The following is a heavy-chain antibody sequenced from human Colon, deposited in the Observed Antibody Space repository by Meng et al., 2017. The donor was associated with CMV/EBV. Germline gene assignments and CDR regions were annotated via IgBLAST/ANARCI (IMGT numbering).Heavy chain of an antibody. CDR1: AFTFSSYW. D-gene: IGHD3-3*01. CDR3: ARDRKRDAYYVFWSGFSVFDY. J-gene: IGHJ4*02. V-gene: IGHV3-7*01. Sequence: GESLKISCAASAFTFSSYWMSWVRQAPGKGLEWVANIKQDGSEKYYADSVKGRFTISRDNAKNSLYLHMNSLRSEDTAVYYCARDRKRDAYYVFWSGFSVFDYWGQGTLVTVSS. CDR2: IKQDGSEK.